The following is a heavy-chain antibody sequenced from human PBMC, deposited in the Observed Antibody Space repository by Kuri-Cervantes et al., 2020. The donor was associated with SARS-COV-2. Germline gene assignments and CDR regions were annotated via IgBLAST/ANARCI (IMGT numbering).Heavy chain of an antibody. Sequence: GGSLRLSCAASGFTFSSYAMNWVRQAPGKGLEWVSGISWNSGSIGYADSVKGRFTISRVNAKNSLYLQMNSLRAEDTALYYCAKDIRSSGWSIDYWGQGTLVTVSS. CDR2: ISWNSGSI. D-gene: IGHD6-19*01. CDR1: GFTFSSYA. CDR3: AKDIRSSGWSIDY. V-gene: IGHV3-9*01. J-gene: IGHJ4*02.